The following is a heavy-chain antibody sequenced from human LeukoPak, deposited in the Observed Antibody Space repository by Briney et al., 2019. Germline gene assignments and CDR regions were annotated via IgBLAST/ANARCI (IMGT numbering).Heavy chain of an antibody. CDR1: GFSLTTSGVG. CDR2: IYWDDDK. CDR3: ARSLVRGRSPTFDY. Sequence: SGPTLVNPXQTLTLTCTFSGFSLTTSGVGVGWIRQPPGKALEWLALIYWDDDKRYSPFLKSRLTITKDTSKDQVVLTMTNMDPVDTATYYCARSLVRGRSPTFDYWGQGTLVTVSS. D-gene: IGHD3-10*01. J-gene: IGHJ4*02. V-gene: IGHV2-5*02.